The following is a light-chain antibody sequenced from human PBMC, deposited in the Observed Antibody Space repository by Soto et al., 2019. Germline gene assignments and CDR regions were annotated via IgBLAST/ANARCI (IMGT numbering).Light chain of an antibody. CDR1: SSDVGGYDS. CDR2: GVT. V-gene: IGLV2-14*01. J-gene: IGLJ1*01. CDR3: SSFTSSSTYV. Sequence: QSALTQPASVSGSPGQSITISFTGTSSDVGGYDSVCWYQQHPGKAPKVMIYGVTNRPSGVSDRFSGSKSGNTASLTISGLQAEDEADYYCSSFTSSSTYVFGTGTKLTVL.